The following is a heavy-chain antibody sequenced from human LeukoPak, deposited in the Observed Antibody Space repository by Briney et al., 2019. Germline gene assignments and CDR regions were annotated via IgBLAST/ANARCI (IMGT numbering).Heavy chain of an antibody. CDR2: IYYSGST. J-gene: IGHJ3*02. Sequence: SETLSLTCTVCGGSVSSYHWSWIRQSPGKGLEWIGYIYYSGSTNYNPSLKSRVTISVDTSKNQFSLKLSSVTAADTAVYYCARGFDSSGYYHDAFDIWGQGTMVTVSS. CDR3: ARGFDSSGYYHDAFDI. V-gene: IGHV4-59*02. D-gene: IGHD3-22*01. CDR1: GGSVSSYH.